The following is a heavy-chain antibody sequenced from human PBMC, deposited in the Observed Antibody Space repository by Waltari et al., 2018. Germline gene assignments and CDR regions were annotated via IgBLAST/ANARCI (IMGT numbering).Heavy chain of an antibody. J-gene: IGHJ4*02. D-gene: IGHD6-19*01. V-gene: IGHV4-59*08. CDR3: ARPNNSGWYYFDY. Sequence: QVQLQESGPGLVKPSETLSLTCTVSGGSTSSYYWSWIRQPPGKGLEWIGYIYYSGSTNYNPSLKRRVTRSVDTSKNQFSLKLSSVTAADTAVYYCARPNNSGWYYFDYWGQGILVTVSS. CDR1: GGSTSSYY. CDR2: IYYSGST.